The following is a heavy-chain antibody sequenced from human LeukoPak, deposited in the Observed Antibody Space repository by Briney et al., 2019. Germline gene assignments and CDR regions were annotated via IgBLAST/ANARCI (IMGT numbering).Heavy chain of an antibody. Sequence: PGGSLRLSCAASGFTFSDYYMSWIRQAPGKGLEWVSVIYSGGHTYYTDSVKGRFTISRDISNNTLYLHMNSLRPDDTAVYYCARSTRDGYNHYHYYYMDVWGKGTTVTVSS. J-gene: IGHJ6*03. CDR3: ARSTRDGYNHYHYYYMDV. D-gene: IGHD5-24*01. CDR2: IYSGGHT. V-gene: IGHV3-53*01. CDR1: GFTFSDYY.